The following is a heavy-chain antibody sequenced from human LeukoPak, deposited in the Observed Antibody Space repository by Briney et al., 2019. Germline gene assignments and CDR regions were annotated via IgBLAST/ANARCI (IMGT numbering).Heavy chain of an antibody. CDR3: AKGNTATAWY. CDR2: ISGSGGST. V-gene: IGHV3-23*01. J-gene: IGHJ4*02. CDR1: GFTFSNYA. D-gene: IGHD5-18*01. Sequence: GGSLRLSCAASGFTFSNYAMSGVRQAPGKGLEWVSVISGSGGSTYYADSVKGRFTISRDNSKNTLYLQMNSLRAEDTAVYYCAKGNTATAWYWGQGTLVTVSS.